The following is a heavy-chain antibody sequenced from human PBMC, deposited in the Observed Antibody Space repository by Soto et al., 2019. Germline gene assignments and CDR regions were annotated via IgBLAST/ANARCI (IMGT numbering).Heavy chain of an antibody. CDR2: IIPIFGTA. CDR3: ARDQRGLTSSYYYDSSGYSAFDI. J-gene: IGHJ3*02. V-gene: IGHV1-69*13. D-gene: IGHD3-22*01. Sequence: SVKVSCKASGGTFSSYAISWVRQAPGQGLEWMGGIIPIFGTANYAQKFQGRVTITADESTSTAYMELSSLRSEDTAVYYCARDQRGLTSSYYYDSSGYSAFDIWGQGTMVTVSS. CDR1: GGTFSSYA.